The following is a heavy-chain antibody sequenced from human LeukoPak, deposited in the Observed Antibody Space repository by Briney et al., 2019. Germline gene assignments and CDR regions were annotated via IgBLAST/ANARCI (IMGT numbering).Heavy chain of an antibody. CDR3: TTDYGGNSDY. Sequence: GGSLRLSCAASGFTFSNVWMSWVRQAREKGLEWIGCIKSKTDGGTTDYAAPVKGRFTISRDDSKNTLCLQMNSLKTEDTAVYYCTTDYGGNSDYWGQGTLVIVSS. V-gene: IGHV3-15*01. CDR2: IKSKTDGGTT. CDR1: GFTFSNVW. D-gene: IGHD4-23*01. J-gene: IGHJ4*02.